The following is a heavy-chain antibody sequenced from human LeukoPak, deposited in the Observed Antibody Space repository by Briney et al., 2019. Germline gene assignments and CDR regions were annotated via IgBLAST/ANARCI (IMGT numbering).Heavy chain of an antibody. CDR1: GFTFSSYS. Sequence: GGSLRLSCAASGFTFSSYSMNWVRQAPGKGLEWVSSISSSSSYIYYADSVKGRFTISRDNAKNSLYLQMNSLRAEDTAVYYCARDSAMEYYYGMDVWGQGTTVTVSS. J-gene: IGHJ6*02. CDR3: ARDSAMEYYYGMDV. V-gene: IGHV3-21*01. CDR2: ISSSSSYI. D-gene: IGHD5-18*01.